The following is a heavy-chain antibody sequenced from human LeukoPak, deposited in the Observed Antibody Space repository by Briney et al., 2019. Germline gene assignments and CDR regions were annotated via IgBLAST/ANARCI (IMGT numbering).Heavy chain of an antibody. CDR3: ARGQRAHVEWSYYMDV. CDR2: ISSSGSTI. J-gene: IGHJ6*03. D-gene: IGHD3-3*01. CDR1: GFTFSSYE. Sequence: GGSLRLSCAASGFTFSSYEMHWVRQAPGKGLEWVSYISSSGSTIYYADSVKGRFTISRDNAKNSLFLQMNSLRPEDTAVYYCARGQRAHVEWSYYMDVWGKGTTVTVSS. V-gene: IGHV3-48*03.